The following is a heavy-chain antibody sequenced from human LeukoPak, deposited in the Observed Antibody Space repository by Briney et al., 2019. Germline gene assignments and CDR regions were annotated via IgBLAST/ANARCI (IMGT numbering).Heavy chain of an antibody. D-gene: IGHD2-2*02. CDR3: ARDIVVVPAAIGY. CDR2: INPNSGGT. CDR1: GCTFTGYY. J-gene: IGHJ4*02. Sequence: EASVKVSCKASGCTFTGYYMHWVRQAPGQGLEWMGWINPNSGGTNYAQKFQGRVTMTRDTSISTAYMELSRLRSDDTAVYYCARDIVVVPAAIGYWGQGTLVTVSS. V-gene: IGHV1-2*02.